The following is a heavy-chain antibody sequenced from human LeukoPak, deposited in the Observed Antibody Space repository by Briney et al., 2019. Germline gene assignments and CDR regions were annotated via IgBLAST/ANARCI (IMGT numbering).Heavy chain of an antibody. V-gene: IGHV3-7*03. CDR1: GFTFSSYW. Sequence: PGGSLRLSCAASGFTFSSYWMSWVRQAPGKGLEWVVNIKQDGSEKYYVDSVKGRFTISRDNAKNSLYLQMNSLRAEDTAVYYCARDLRNIVVVPAARLGHYGMDVWGKGTTVTVSS. CDR2: IKQDGSEK. J-gene: IGHJ6*04. D-gene: IGHD2-2*01. CDR3: ARDLRNIVVVPAARLGHYGMDV.